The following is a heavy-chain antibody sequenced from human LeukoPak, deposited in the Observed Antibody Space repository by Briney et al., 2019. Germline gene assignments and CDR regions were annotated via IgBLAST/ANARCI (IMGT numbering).Heavy chain of an antibody. CDR3: ARGRGFLPAASPFDY. V-gene: IGHV1-8*01. CDR1: GFGFSTYD. Sequence: ASVEVSCKASGFGFSTYDINWVRQAAGQGLEWMGWINPKSNNTGFAQRFQGRVTMTTNTSINIAYMELGSLTSEDTAVYFCARGRGFLPAASPFDYWGQGTLVTVSS. CDR2: INPKSNNT. J-gene: IGHJ4*02. D-gene: IGHD2-2*01.